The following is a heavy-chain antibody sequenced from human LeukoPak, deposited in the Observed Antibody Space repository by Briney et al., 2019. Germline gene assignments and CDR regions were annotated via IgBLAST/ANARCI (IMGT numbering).Heavy chain of an antibody. CDR3: AKGGSMVRGVPGPFDY. CDR2: ISHDGRTK. D-gene: IGHD3-10*01. V-gene: IGHV3-30*04. J-gene: IGHJ4*02. CDR1: GFNFDNFA. Sequence: QSGGSLRLSCVVSGFNFDNFAMHWVRQPLGKGLEWVAVISHDGRTKYYADSMKGRITISRDNSKNTLFLQMNSLRAEDTAVYYCAKGGSMVRGVPGPFDYWGQGTLVTVSS.